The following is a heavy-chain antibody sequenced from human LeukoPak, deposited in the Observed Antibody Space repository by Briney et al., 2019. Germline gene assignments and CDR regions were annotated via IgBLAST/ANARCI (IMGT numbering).Heavy chain of an antibody. CDR2: SDTEGSMT. CDR1: GFSFSRYW. V-gene: IGHV3-74*01. CDR3: ARVIGWDEPFDL. J-gene: IGHJ3*01. Sequence: GGSLRLSCAASGFSFSRYWMHWVRQAPGKGLEWVSYSDTEGSMTSYADSVKGRFTISRDNAKNTLYLQMNSLRVEDTAVYYCARVIGWDEPFDLWGHGTLVTVSS. D-gene: IGHD1-26*01.